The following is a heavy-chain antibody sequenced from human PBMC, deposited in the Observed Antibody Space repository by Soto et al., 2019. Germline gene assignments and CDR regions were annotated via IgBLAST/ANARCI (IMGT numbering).Heavy chain of an antibody. CDR3: ARGRYGDY. CDR1: GYGFTTYG. Sequence: QVHLVQSGAEVKKPGASVKVSCKGSGYGFTTYGITWVRQAPGQGLEWMAWISAHNGNTDYAQNLQGRVTVTRDTSPSTASMELRSLRSDDTAVYYCARGRYGDYWGQGALVTVSS. CDR2: ISAHNGNT. J-gene: IGHJ4*02. D-gene: IGHD1-1*01. V-gene: IGHV1-18*01.